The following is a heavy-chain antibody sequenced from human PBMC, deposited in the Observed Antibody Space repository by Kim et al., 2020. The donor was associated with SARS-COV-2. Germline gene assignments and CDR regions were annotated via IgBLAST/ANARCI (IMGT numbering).Heavy chain of an antibody. CDR3: ARGRFLEGFMDV. D-gene: IGHD3-3*01. J-gene: IGHJ6*02. CDR2: ISTGGSTI. Sequence: GSLRLSCAASGFAISSYEMNWVRQAPGKGLEWVSTISTGGSTIDYADSVKGRFTISRDNAMNSLYLQMSSLRAEDTAFYYCARGRFLEGFMDVWGQGTTVTVSS. CDR1: GFAISSYE. V-gene: IGHV3-48*03.